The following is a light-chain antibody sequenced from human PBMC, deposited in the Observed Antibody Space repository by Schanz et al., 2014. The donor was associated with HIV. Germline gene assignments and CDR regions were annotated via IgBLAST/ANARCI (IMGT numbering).Light chain of an antibody. CDR1: SSDFGDYNY. CDR2: EVS. Sequence: QSALTQPASVSGSPGQSITISCTGTSSDFGDYNYVSWYQQHPGKAPKLMIYEVSKRPSGVPDRFSGSKSGNTASLTVSGLQAEDESDFFCATWDDSLDGWVFGGGTKLTVL. V-gene: IGLV2-8*01. CDR3: ATWDDSLDGWV. J-gene: IGLJ3*02.